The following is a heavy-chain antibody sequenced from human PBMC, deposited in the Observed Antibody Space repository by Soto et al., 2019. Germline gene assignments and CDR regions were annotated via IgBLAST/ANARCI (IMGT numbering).Heavy chain of an antibody. J-gene: IGHJ6*03. CDR2: ISAYNGNT. Sequence: QVQLVQSGAEVKKPGASVKVSCKASGYTFTSYGISWVRQAPGQGLEWMGWISAYNGNTNYAQKLQGRVTMTTDTSTSTAYMELRSLRSDDTAVYYCARLSDYDFWSRYAYYMDVWCKGTTVTVSS. D-gene: IGHD3-3*01. CDR3: ARLSDYDFWSRYAYYMDV. V-gene: IGHV1-18*01. CDR1: GYTFTSYG.